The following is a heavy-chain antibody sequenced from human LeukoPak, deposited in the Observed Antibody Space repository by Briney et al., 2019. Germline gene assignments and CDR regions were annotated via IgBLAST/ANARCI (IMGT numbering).Heavy chain of an antibody. CDR1: GGSFSSSY. Sequence: SETLSLTCIVSGGSFSSSYWSWIRQPPGKGLEWIAYIYSNGNTNSNPSLKSRVTIAVDTSQSQFSLKLSSVTAADTAVYYCARGLVGLTPHAGVFQIWGQGAKVTVSS. V-gene: IGHV4-59*01. CDR3: ARGLVGLTPHAGVFQI. J-gene: IGHJ3*02. D-gene: IGHD1-26*01. CDR2: IYSNGNT.